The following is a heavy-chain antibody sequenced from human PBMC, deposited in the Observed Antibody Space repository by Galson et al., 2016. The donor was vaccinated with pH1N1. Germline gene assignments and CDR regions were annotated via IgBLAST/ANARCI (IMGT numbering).Heavy chain of an antibody. D-gene: IGHD3-16*01. V-gene: IGHV3-43*01. CDR2: VNWDGTST. Sequence: SLRLSCAASGFSLRDYTMHWVRQSPGKGLEWVSLVNWDGTSTYYADYVRGRFTVSRDNSKNSLYLQMNSLRSEDTALYYCAKEIQRGSYGMDVWGRGTTVTVSS. CDR1: GFSLRDYT. CDR3: AKEIQRGSYGMDV. J-gene: IGHJ6*02.